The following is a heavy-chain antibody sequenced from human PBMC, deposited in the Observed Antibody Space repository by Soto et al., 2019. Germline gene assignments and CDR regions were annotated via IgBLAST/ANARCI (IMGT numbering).Heavy chain of an antibody. CDR1: GYTFTSYA. V-gene: IGHV1-3*01. Sequence: QVQLVQSGAEVKKPGASVKVSCKASGYTFTSYAMHWVRQAPGQRLEWMGWINAGNGNTKYSQKFQGRVTITRDTSASTAYMELSSLRSEDTAVYYCARTKYYDFLSGYSDFDYWGQGTLVTVSS. CDR3: ARTKYYDFLSGYSDFDY. D-gene: IGHD3-3*01. CDR2: INAGNGNT. J-gene: IGHJ4*02.